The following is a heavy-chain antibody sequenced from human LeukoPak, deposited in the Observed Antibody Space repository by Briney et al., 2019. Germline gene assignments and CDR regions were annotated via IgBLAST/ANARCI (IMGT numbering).Heavy chain of an antibody. CDR1: GGTFSSNA. CDR3: ARTHCSSTSCFISSYGMHV. D-gene: IGHD2-2*01. CDR2: IIPIFGTA. J-gene: IGHJ6*04. Sequence: ASVKLSCKASGGTFSSNAISCVRQAPGQGLEWMGGIIPIFGTANYAQKFQGRVTITADKSTSTAYMELSSLRSEDTAVYYCARTHCSSTSCFISSYGMHVWGKGTTVTVSS. V-gene: IGHV1-69*06.